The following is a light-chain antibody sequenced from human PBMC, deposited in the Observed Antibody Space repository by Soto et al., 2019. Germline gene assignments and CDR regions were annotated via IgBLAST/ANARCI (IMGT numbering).Light chain of an antibody. V-gene: IGKV3-11*01. J-gene: IGKJ1*01. Sequence: ESVLTQSPGTLSLSPGKRATLSCRASQSLGIDSLAWYQQKPGQAPRLLIYDASNRATGVPARFSGSGSGTDFTLTISSLEPEDFAVYYCQQRSDWPRAPTFGQGTKVDIK. CDR3: QQRSDWPRAPT. CDR2: DAS. CDR1: QSLGID.